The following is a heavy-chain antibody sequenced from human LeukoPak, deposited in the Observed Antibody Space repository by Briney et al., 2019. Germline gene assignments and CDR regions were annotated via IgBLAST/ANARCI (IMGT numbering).Heavy chain of an antibody. D-gene: IGHD6-13*01. Sequence: GGSLRLSCAASGFTVNSKYMCWVRQAPGKGLERDSVINSKDTTHSADSVKGRFTISRDNSKNTLYLQMNSLRAEDTAVYYCAGGPKQQLIWGRASKGFDPWGQGTLVTVSS. V-gene: IGHV3-66*01. CDR3: AGGPKQQLIWGRASKGFDP. J-gene: IGHJ5*02. CDR1: GFTVNSKY. CDR2: INSKDTT.